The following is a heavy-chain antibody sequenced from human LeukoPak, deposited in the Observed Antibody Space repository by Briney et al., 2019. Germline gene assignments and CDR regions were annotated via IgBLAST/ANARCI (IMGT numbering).Heavy chain of an antibody. Sequence: SETLSLTCTVSGGSVSSTSYFWSWIRQPPGKGLEWIGYIYYSGNTHYNPSLKSRVTISIDTSKNQFSLRLSSVTAADTAVYYCARGDPSVFDYWAREPWSPSPQ. CDR3: ARGDPSVFDY. CDR1: GGSVSSTSYF. CDR2: IYYSGNT. J-gene: IGHJ4*02. V-gene: IGHV4-61*01.